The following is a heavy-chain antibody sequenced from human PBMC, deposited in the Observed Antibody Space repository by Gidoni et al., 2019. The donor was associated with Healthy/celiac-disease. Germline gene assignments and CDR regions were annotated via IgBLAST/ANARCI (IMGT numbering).Heavy chain of an antibody. J-gene: IGHJ4*02. CDR3: ARGSRGSDFWSGYDFDY. D-gene: IGHD3-3*01. CDR2: IYHSVST. CDR1: GGSISSGGYS. V-gene: IGHV4-30-2*01. Sequence: QLQLQESGSALVKLSQTLSLTCAVSGGSISSGGYSWSWIRQPPGKGLEWIGYIYHSVSTDYNPSLKSRVNISVDRSKNQFSLKLSSVTAADTAVYYCARGSRGSDFWSGYDFDYWGQGTLVTVSS.